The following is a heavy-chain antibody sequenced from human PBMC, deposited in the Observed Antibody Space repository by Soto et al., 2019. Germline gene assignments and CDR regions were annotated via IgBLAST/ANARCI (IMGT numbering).Heavy chain of an antibody. J-gene: IGHJ3*02. CDR3: ARGPYDSSGFYSGFDI. V-gene: IGHV4-30-2*01. CDR2: MYHTGST. CDR1: GGSISSGDYS. Sequence: SETLSLTCTVSGGSISSGDYSWSWIRQPPGKGLEWIAYMYHTGSTHYSPSLKSRVTVSVDRSKNQLSLRLSSVTAADTAVFYCARGPYDSSGFYSGFDIWGQGTVVTVSS. D-gene: IGHD3-22*01.